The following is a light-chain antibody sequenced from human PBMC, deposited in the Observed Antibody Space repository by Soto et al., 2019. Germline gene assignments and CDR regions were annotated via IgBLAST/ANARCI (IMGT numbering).Light chain of an antibody. V-gene: IGKV3-20*01. Sequence: EIVLTQSPGTLSLSPGERVTLSCRASQSVSSTYLAWYQQKPGQAPRLLIYGASRRATGIPDRVSGSGSGTDFTLTISRLEPEDFAVYYCQQYGSSGTFGQGTKVDIK. CDR2: GAS. CDR3: QQYGSSGT. J-gene: IGKJ1*01. CDR1: QSVSSTY.